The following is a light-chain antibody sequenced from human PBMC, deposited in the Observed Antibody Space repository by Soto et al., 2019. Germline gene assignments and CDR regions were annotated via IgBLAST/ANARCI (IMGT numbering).Light chain of an antibody. Sequence: EIVRTQSPATLSVSLGERDTLSCRASQSISNTLAWYQHKPGQAPRLLMYGASTRATGIPARFSGRGSGTKFTLTISSIQCVEFAVYDCTYYNSGPRLSARFGQGTKVEIK. V-gene: IGKV3D-15*01. CDR1: QSISNT. CDR3: TYYNSGPRLSAR. CDR2: GAS. J-gene: IGKJ1*01.